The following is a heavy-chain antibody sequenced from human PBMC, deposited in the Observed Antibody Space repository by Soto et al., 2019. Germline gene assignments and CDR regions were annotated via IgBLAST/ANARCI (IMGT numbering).Heavy chain of an antibody. CDR3: TTEPGMVYAIRYY. V-gene: IGHV3-15*01. CDR2: IKSKTDGGTT. Sequence: PRLSCAASGFTFSNAWMSWVRQAPGKGLEWVGRIKSKTDGGTTDYAAPVKGRFTISRDDSKNTLYLQMNSLKTEDTAVYYCTTEPGMVYAIRYYWGQGTLVTVSS. D-gene: IGHD2-8*01. J-gene: IGHJ4*02. CDR1: GFTFSNAW.